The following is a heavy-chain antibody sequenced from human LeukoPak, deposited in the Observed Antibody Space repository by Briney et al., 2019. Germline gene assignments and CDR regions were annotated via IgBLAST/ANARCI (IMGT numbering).Heavy chain of an antibody. D-gene: IGHD6-19*01. CDR1: GGSISSYY. CDR2: IYYSGST. CDR3: ARGRIAVAEDY. V-gene: IGHV4-59*01. J-gene: IGHJ4*02. Sequence: SETLSLTCTVSGGSISSYYWSWIRQPPGKGLEWIGYIYYSGSTNHNPSLKSRVTISVDTSKNQFSLKLSSVTAADTAVYYCARGRIAVAEDYWGQGTLVTVSS.